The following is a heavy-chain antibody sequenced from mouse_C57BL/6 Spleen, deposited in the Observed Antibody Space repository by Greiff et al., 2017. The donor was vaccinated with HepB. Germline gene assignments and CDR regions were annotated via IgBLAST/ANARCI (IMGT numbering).Heavy chain of an antibody. D-gene: IGHD1-1*01. J-gene: IGHJ1*03. CDR1: GYTFTDYN. V-gene: IGHV1-18*01. Sequence: VQLQQSGPELVKPGASVKIPCKASGYTFTDYNMDWVKQSHGKSLEWIGDINPNNGGTIYNQKFKGKATLTVDKSSSTAYMELRSLTSEDTAVYYCARGAYYYGSSDWYFDVWGTGTTVTVSS. CDR2: INPNNGGT. CDR3: ARGAYYYGSSDWYFDV.